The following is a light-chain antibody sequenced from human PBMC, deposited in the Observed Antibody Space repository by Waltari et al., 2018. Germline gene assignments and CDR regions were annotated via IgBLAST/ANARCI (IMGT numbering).Light chain of an antibody. J-gene: IGLJ2*01. V-gene: IGLV1-44*01. Sequence: QSVLTQPPSASGTPGQRVPISCSGSNSNIGSNPLNWYQQLPGPAPKLLIYTNKERPSGVPDRFAGSKSGTSASLAISGLQSEDEGDYYCAAWDDRLNGVVFGGGTKLTVL. CDR3: AAWDDRLNGVV. CDR2: TNK. CDR1: NSNIGSNP.